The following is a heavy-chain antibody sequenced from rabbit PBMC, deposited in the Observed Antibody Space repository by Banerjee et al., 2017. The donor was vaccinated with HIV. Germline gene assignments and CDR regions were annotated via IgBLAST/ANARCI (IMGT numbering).Heavy chain of an antibody. CDR1: GFSFSSGYD. Sequence: QSLEESGGDLVKPGASLTLTCKASGFSFSSGYDMCWVRQAPGKGLEWIACIYPDYGSTDYASWVNGRFTISKTSSTTVTLQMTSLTAADTATYFCARDRDTGTIGGGNAFDLWGPGTLVTVS. J-gene: IGHJ4*01. CDR3: ARDRDTGTIGGGNAFDL. D-gene: IGHD7-1*01. CDR2: IYPDYGST. V-gene: IGHV1S40*01.